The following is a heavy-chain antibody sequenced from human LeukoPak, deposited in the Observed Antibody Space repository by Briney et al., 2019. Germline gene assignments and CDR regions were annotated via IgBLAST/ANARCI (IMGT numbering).Heavy chain of an antibody. CDR2: IIPIFGTA. Sequence: ASVKVSCKASGGTFSSYAITWVRQAPGQGLEWMGRIIPIFGTANYAQKLQGRVTITTDESTSTAYMELSPLRPDDTAVYYCARERPPGDSSSWFLEGYFDIWGQGTLVTISS. V-gene: IGHV1-69*05. CDR1: GGTFSSYA. CDR3: ARERPPGDSSSWFLEGYFDI. D-gene: IGHD6-13*01. J-gene: IGHJ4*02.